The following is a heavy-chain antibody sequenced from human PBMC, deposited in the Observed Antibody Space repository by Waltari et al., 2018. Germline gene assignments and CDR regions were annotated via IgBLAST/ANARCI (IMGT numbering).Heavy chain of an antibody. CDR1: GFSFSNYE. CDR2: TTSSGSST. V-gene: IGHV3-48*03. J-gene: IGHJ4*02. Sequence: EVQLVESGGGLVQPGGSVRLSCEASGFSFSNYEMIWVRQAPGKGLEWLSYTTSSGSSTQYANSVRGRFTISRDNAKNSLYLQLNNLGAEDTAVYYCARNRKIIAAGWGRDLDYWGQGTLVIVSS. D-gene: IGHD6-13*01. CDR3: ARNRKIIAAGWGRDLDY.